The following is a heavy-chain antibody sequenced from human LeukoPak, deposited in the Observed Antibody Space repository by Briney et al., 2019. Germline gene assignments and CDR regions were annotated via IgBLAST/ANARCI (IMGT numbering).Heavy chain of an antibody. V-gene: IGHV3-23*01. CDR1: GFSFSSYA. J-gene: IGHJ3*02. D-gene: IGHD2-15*01. CDR2: ISGSGGST. CDR3: AKETVVVVAATPDAFDI. Sequence: GGSLRLFCAASGFSFSSYAMSWVRQAPGKGLEWVSGISGSGGSTHYADSGKDRFTISRYNSKNTLYLQMNSLRAEDTDVYYCAKETVVVVAATPDAFDIWGQGTMVTVSS.